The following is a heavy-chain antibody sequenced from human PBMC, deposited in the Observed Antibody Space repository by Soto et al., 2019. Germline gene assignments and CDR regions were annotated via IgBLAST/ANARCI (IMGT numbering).Heavy chain of an antibody. J-gene: IGHJ5*02. V-gene: IGHV2-5*01. CDR2: MYWNYDK. Sequence: QITLKESGPTLVKPTQTLTMTCTFSGFSLSTSGVGVGWIRKPPGKALEWLALMYWNYDKRYSPSLNSRLTITKDASNIRVVLTMTTSDPVNTATYYCVPRPCTKIVVASFHTWSQGSLVNV. D-gene: IGHD3-22*01. CDR3: VPRPCTKIVVASFHT. CDR1: GFSLSTSGVG.